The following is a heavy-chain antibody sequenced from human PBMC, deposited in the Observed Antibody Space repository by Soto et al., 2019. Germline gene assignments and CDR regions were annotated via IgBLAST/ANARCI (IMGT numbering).Heavy chain of an antibody. V-gene: IGHV3-9*01. CDR1: GFTFDDYA. Sequence: EVQLVESGGGLVQPGRSLRLSCAASGFTFDDYAMHWVRQAPGKGLEWVSGISWNSGSIGYADSVKGRFTISRDNAKNSLYLQMNSLRAEDTALYYCAKGLEAAYFDYWGQGTLVTVSS. CDR2: ISWNSGSI. J-gene: IGHJ4*02. CDR3: AKGLEAAYFDY. D-gene: IGHD2-15*01.